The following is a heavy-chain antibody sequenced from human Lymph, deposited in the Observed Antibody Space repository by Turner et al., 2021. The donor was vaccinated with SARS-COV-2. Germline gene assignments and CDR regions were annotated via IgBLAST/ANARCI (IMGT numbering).Heavy chain of an antibody. CDR2: ISYDGSNK. CDR3: AKDSRFLEWLLFGEFDY. D-gene: IGHD3-3*01. Sequence: QVQLVESGGGVVQPGRSLRLSCAASGFTFSNYGMHLVRQAPGKGLEWVAVISYDGSNKNYAGSVKGRFTISRDNSKNTLNLQMNSLRAEDTAVYYCAKDSRFLEWLLFGEFDYWGQGTLVTVSS. J-gene: IGHJ4*02. V-gene: IGHV3-30*18. CDR1: GFTFSNYG.